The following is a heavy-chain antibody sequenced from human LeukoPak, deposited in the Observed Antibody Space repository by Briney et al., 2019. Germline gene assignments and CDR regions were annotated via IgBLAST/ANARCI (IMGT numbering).Heavy chain of an antibody. V-gene: IGHV3-21*01. J-gene: IGHJ4*02. CDR3: AREATGTYMVDY. CDR2: ISSSSSYI. CDR1: GFTFSSAW. D-gene: IGHD1-1*01. Sequence: GGSLRLSCAASGFTFSSAWMNWVRQAPGKGLEWVSSISSSSSYIYYADSVKGRFTISRDNAKNSLYLQMNSLRAEDTAVYYCAREATGTYMVDYWGQGTLVTVSS.